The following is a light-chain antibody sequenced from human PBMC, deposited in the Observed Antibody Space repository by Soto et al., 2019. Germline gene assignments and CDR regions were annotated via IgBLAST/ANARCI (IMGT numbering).Light chain of an antibody. V-gene: IGLV1-40*01. J-gene: IGLJ1*01. CDR3: QSYDNSLNALYV. CDR1: SSNIGAGYY. CDR2: GND. Sequence: QSVLTQPPSVSGAPGQRVTISCTGSSSNIGAGYYVHWYQQLPGTAPKLLIYGNDNRPSGVPDRFSGSKSGTSASLAITGLQAEDEADYYCQSYDNSLNALYVFGTGTKLTVL.